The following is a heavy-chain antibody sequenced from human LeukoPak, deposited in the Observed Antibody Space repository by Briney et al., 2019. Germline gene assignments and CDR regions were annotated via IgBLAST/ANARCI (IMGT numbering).Heavy chain of an antibody. CDR3: TTVRYRSGFDP. CDR1: GFTFSTYE. CDR2: IKRDGSEK. V-gene: IGHV3-7*02. Sequence: GGSLRLSCAASGFTFSTYEMNWGRQAPGKGLEWVANIKRDGSEKNYVDSVKGRFTISRDNAKNSLYLQMNSLRAEDTAVYYCTTVRYRSGFDPWGQGTLVTVSS. J-gene: IGHJ5*02. D-gene: IGHD5-18*01.